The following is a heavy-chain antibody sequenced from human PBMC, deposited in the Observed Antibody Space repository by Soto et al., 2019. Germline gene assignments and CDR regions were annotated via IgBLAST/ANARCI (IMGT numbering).Heavy chain of an antibody. CDR1: GYTFTSYA. CDR3: AGDHLGTTPYGRDV. Sequence: QVQLVQSGAEEKKPGASVKVSCKASGYTFTSYAMHWVRQAPGQRLEWMGWINAGNGNTKYSQKFQGRVTITRDRTAHTAHMELSSLRSEDPAVYYCAGDHLGTTPYGRDVWGQGTTVTVSS. V-gene: IGHV1-3*05. J-gene: IGHJ6*02. D-gene: IGHD1-7*01. CDR2: INAGNGNT.